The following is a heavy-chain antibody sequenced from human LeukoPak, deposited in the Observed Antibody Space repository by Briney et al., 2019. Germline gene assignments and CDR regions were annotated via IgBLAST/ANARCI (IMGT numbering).Heavy chain of an antibody. J-gene: IGHJ6*02. Sequence: PGGSLRLSCAASGFTVSSNYMSWVRQAPGKGLEWVSVIYSGGSTYYADSVKGRFTISRDNSKNTLYLQMNSLRAEDTAVYYCARGSSGWGVGYYYYYGMDVWGQGTTVTVSS. D-gene: IGHD6-19*01. CDR3: ARGSSGWGVGYYYYYGMDV. CDR1: GFTVSSNY. CDR2: IYSGGST. V-gene: IGHV3-53*01.